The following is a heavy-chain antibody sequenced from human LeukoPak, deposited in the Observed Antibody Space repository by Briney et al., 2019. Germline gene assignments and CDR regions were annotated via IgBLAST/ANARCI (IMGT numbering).Heavy chain of an antibody. V-gene: IGHV1-2*02. J-gene: IGHJ6*03. D-gene: IGHD3-3*01. Sequence: ASVKVSCKASGYTFTGYYMHWVRQAPGQGLEWMGWINPNSGGTNYAQKFQGRVTMTRDTSISTAYMELCRLRSDDTAVYYCARANDFWSGYYYYYYMDVWGKGTTVTVSS. CDR3: ARANDFWSGYYYYYYMDV. CDR1: GYTFTGYY. CDR2: INPNSGGT.